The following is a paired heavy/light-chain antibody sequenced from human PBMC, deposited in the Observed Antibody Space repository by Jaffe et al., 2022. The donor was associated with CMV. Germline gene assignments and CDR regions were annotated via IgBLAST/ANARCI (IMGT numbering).Heavy chain of an antibody. J-gene: IGHJ4*02. V-gene: IGHV3-21*01. CDR2: ISSSSSYI. CDR3: ARDEGTPEKGPCSGGSCLTRLFDY. CDR1: GFTFSSYS. D-gene: IGHD2-15*01. Sequence: EVQLVESGGGLVKPGGSLRLSCAASGFTFSSYSMNWVRQAPGKGLEWVSSISSSSSYIYYADSVKGRFTISRDNAKNSLYLQMNSLRAEDTAVYYCARDEGTPEKGPCSGGSCLTRLFDYWGQGTLVTVSS.
Light chain of an antibody. V-gene: IGKV1-39*01. CDR3: QQSYSTRT. Sequence: DIQMTQSPSSLSASVGDRVTITCRASQSISSYLNWYQQKPGKAPKLLIYAASSLQSGVPSRFSGSGSGTDFTLTISSLQPEDFATYYCQQSYSTRTFGQGTRLEIK. CDR2: AAS. CDR1: QSISSY. J-gene: IGKJ5*01.